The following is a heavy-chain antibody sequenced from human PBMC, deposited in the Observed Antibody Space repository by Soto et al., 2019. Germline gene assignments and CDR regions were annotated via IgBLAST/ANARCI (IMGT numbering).Heavy chain of an antibody. V-gene: IGHV1-18*04. D-gene: IGHD3-22*01. CDR1: GYTFTSYG. J-gene: IGHJ4*02. Sequence: ASVKVSCKASGYTFTSYGISWVRQAPGQGLEWMGWISAYNGNANYAQKLQGRVTMTTDTSTSTAYMELRSLRSDDTAVYYCARVHYYDSSGYPDYWGQGTLVTV. CDR3: ARVHYYDSSGYPDY. CDR2: ISAYNGNA.